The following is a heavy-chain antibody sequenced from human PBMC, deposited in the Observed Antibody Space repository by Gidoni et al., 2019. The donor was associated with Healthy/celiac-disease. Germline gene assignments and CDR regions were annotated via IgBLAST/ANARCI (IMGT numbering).Heavy chain of an antibody. V-gene: IGHV3-15*01. CDR3: TTGYYDYVWGSYRPEVGLDP. CDR2: IKSKTNVGTT. Sequence: EVQLVESGGGLVKPGGSRRLSCAASGFTFSNAWMSWVRQAPGKGLEWVSRIKSKTNVGTTNYAAPVKGRFTISRDDSKNTLYLQMNSLKTEDTAVYYCTTGYYDYVWGSYRPEVGLDPWGQGTLVTVSS. D-gene: IGHD3-16*02. CDR1: GFTFSNAW. J-gene: IGHJ5*02.